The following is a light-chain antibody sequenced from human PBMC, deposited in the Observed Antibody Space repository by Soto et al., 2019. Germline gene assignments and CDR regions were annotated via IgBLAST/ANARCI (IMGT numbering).Light chain of an antibody. CDR1: SSNIGAGFD. J-gene: IGLJ3*02. V-gene: IGLV1-40*01. CDR3: QSYDNSLSGSWV. Sequence: QSVLTQPPSVSGAPGQRVTISCTGSSSNIGAGFDVHWYHQIAGTAPKLLIYGNSNRPSGVPDRFSGSKSGTSASLAINGRQAEDEANYYCQSYDNSLSGSWVFGGGTKLTVL. CDR2: GNS.